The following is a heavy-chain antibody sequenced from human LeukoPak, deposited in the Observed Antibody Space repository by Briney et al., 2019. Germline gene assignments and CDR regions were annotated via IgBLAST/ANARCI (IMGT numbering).Heavy chain of an antibody. CDR1: GFTFSSYA. Sequence: GGSLRLSCAASGFTFSSYAMSWVRQAPGKGLEWVSVISGSGGNTYYADSVKGRFTISRDNSKNTLYLQMNSLRAEDTAIYYCAKDGKGARLAGTGFCDYGGRGTLVSVSS. J-gene: IGHJ4*02. V-gene: IGHV3-23*01. CDR2: ISGSGGNT. D-gene: IGHD6-19*01. CDR3: AKDGKGARLAGTGFCDY.